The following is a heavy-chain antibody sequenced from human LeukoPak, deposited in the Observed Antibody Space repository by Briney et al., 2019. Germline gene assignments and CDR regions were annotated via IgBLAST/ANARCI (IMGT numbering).Heavy chain of an antibody. CDR1: GYTFTSYA. CDR3: ARGYCSGGSCWDPFDY. CDR2: INAGNGNT. D-gene: IGHD2-15*01. Sequence: GASVKVSCKASGYTFTSYAMHWVRQAPGQRLEWMGWINAGNGNTKYSQKFQGRVTITRDTSASTAYMELSSLRSEDTAVYYCARGYCSGGSCWDPFDYWGQGTLVTVSS. V-gene: IGHV1-3*01. J-gene: IGHJ4*02.